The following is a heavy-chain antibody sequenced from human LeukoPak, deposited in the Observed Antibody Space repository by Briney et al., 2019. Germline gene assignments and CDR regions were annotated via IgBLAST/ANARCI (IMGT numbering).Heavy chain of an antibody. D-gene: IGHD2-15*01. CDR1: GYTLTELS. Sequence: ASVKVSCKVSGYTLTELSMHWVRQAPGKGLEWMGGFDPEDGETIYAQKFQGRVTMTEDTSTDTAYMELSSLRSEDTAVYYCPSPAIADEVPWFDPWGQGTLVTVSS. CDR3: PSPAIADEVPWFDP. V-gene: IGHV1-24*01. CDR2: FDPEDGET. J-gene: IGHJ5*02.